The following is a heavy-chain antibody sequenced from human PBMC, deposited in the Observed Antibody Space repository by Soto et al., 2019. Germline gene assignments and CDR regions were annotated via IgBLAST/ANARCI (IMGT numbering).Heavy chain of an antibody. CDR1: GITISNYP. CDR3: VKDDGGYPSTAPH. J-gene: IGHJ4*02. CDR2: ISGSGDRT. Sequence: EVQLLESGGGLVQAGGSLRLSCAASGITISNYPMSWVRQATGKGLDWVSGISGSGDRTYYADSAKGRFTISKDISKNSLSLQLDSLGVEDTAVYFCVKDDGGYPSTAPHWGQGNLVTVSS. D-gene: IGHD3-22*01. V-gene: IGHV3-23*01.